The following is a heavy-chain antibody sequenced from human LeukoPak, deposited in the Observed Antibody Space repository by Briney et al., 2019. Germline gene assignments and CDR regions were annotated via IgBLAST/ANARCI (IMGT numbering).Heavy chain of an antibody. CDR3: ASERLGVSPDY. D-gene: IGHD6-13*01. Sequence: SQTLSLTCTVSGGSISSGGYYWSWIRQPPGKGLEWIGYIYHSGSTYYNPSLKSRVTISVDRSKNQFSLKLSSVTAADTAVYYCASERLGVSPDYWGQGTLVTVSS. V-gene: IGHV4-30-2*01. CDR1: GGSISSGGYY. CDR2: IYHSGST. J-gene: IGHJ4*02.